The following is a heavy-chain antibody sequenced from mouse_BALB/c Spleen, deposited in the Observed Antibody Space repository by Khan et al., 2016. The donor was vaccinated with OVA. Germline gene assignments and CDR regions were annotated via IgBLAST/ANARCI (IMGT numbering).Heavy chain of an antibody. J-gene: IGHJ3*01. D-gene: IGHD4-1*01. CDR1: GFIFSSYS. CDR3: ASHLTGSFAY. V-gene: IGHV5-6*01. Sequence: EVELVESGGALVKPGGSLKLSCAASGFIFSSYSMSWVRQTPDKRLEWVATISSGGDYTYYPDSVKGRFTISRDDAKNTLYLQMSSLKSEDTAMYYCASHLTGSFAYWGQGTLVTVSA. CDR2: ISSGGDYT.